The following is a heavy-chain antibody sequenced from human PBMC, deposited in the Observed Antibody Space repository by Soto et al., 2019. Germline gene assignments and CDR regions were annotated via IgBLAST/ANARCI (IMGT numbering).Heavy chain of an antibody. CDR2: IRSKANSYAT. CDR3: TTPITKYYDILTGYYKEIDY. Sequence: EVQLVESGGGLVQPGGSLKLSCAASGFTFSGSAMHWVRQASGKGLEWVGRIRSKANSYATAYAASVKGRFTISRDDSKNTAYLQMNSLKTEDTAVYYCTTPITKYYDILTGYYKEIDYWGQGTLVTVSS. J-gene: IGHJ4*02. V-gene: IGHV3-73*01. D-gene: IGHD3-9*01. CDR1: GFTFSGSA.